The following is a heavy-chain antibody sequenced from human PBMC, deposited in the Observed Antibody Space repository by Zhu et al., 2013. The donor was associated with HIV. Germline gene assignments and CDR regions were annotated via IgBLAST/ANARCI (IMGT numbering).Heavy chain of an antibody. Sequence: QVQLVQSGAELKKPGSSVKVSCKASGGTFSSYAISWVRQAPGQGLEWMGRIIPISGTANYAQKFQGRVTITADESTSTAYMELSSLRSEDTAVYYCARGVTVPMIVHSIPWFEPWGQGTLVTVSS. CDR2: IIPISGTA. V-gene: IGHV1-69*01. CDR3: ARGVTVPMIVHSIPWFEP. D-gene: IGHD3-22*01. J-gene: IGHJ5*02. CDR1: GGTFSSYA.